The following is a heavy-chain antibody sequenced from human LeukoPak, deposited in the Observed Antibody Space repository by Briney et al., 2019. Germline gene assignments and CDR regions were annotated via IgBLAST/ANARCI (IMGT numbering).Heavy chain of an antibody. Sequence: GASVKVSCKASGYTFTSYYMHWVRQAPGQGLEWMGIINPSGGGASSAQKFQGRVTMTRDTSTSTVFMELSSLRSEDTAVYYCASGQLRIAAAGTQGLPTHWGQGTLVTVSS. CDR2: INPSGGGA. CDR3: ASGQLRIAAAGTQGLPTH. CDR1: GYTFTSYY. J-gene: IGHJ4*02. D-gene: IGHD6-13*01. V-gene: IGHV1-46*01.